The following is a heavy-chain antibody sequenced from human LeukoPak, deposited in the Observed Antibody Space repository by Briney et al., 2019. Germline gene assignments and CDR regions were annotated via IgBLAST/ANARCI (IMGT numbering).Heavy chain of an antibody. V-gene: IGHV1-24*01. D-gene: IGHD5-18*01. CDR2: FDPEDGET. J-gene: IGHJ4*02. CDR1: GGTFSSYA. CDR3: ATVHSYETGYFDY. Sequence: GASVKVSCKASGGTFSSYAISWVRQAPGQGLEWMGGFDPEDGETIYAQKFQGRVTMTEDTSTDTAYMELSSLRSEDTAVYYCATVHSYETGYFDYWGQGTLVTVSS.